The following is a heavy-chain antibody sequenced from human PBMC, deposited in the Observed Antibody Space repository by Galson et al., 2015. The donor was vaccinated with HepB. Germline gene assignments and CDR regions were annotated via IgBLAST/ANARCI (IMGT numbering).Heavy chain of an antibody. J-gene: IGHJ6*02. CDR1: GGTFSSST. V-gene: IGHV1-69*06. CDR3: ANLIGDFWSGDTYYYYGMDV. CDR2: IIPMSGRT. D-gene: IGHD3-3*01. Sequence: SVKVSCKASGGTFSSSTFNWVRQAPGQGLEWMGEIIPMSGRTNYAQNFQGRLTITADKSTSTAYMELSSLRFGDTAVYYCANLIGDFWSGDTYYYYGMDVWGQGTTVTVSS.